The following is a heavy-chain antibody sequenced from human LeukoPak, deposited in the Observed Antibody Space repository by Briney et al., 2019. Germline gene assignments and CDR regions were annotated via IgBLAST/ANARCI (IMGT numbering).Heavy chain of an antibody. V-gene: IGHV3-7*01. CDR1: GFTFSNYW. CDR2: VKQDGSET. Sequence: PGGSLRLSCTASGFTFSNYWMSWVRQAPGKGLEWVASVKQDGSETYYVDSVKGRFTISRDNAKNSLYLLMNSLRAEDTAVYYCTTGLPHPLNTYCSSTSCYYVYNWNYDWFDPWGQGTLVTVSS. J-gene: IGHJ5*02. CDR3: TTGLPHPLNTYCSSTSCYYVYNWNYDWFDP. D-gene: IGHD2-2*01.